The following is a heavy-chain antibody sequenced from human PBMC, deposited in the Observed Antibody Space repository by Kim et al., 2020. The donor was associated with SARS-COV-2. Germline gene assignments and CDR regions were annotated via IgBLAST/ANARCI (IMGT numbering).Heavy chain of an antibody. CDR3: AVRDVAGVGF. Sequence: SVKVSCKASTFTFTNSAVQWVRQARGQRLEWIGWIVVASGKTDYAPRFQDRVTITRDMSTSSAYVELSSLRSDDTAVYYCAVRDVAGVGFWGQGTLVSVSS. V-gene: IGHV1-58*01. J-gene: IGHJ4*02. CDR2: IVVASGKT. D-gene: IGHD2-8*01. CDR1: TFTFTNSA.